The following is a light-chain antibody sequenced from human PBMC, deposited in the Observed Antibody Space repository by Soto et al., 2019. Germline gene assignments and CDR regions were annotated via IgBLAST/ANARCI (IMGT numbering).Light chain of an antibody. V-gene: IGKV3-20*01. Sequence: EIVLTQSPGTLSLSPGERGTLSCRASQSVSSSSLAWYQQKPGQPPRLLIYGASSRATGIPDRFSGSGSGTDFTLTISRLEPEDFAVYSCQQYGSSPETFGQGTKVEIK. CDR1: QSVSSSS. CDR2: GAS. J-gene: IGKJ1*01. CDR3: QQYGSSPET.